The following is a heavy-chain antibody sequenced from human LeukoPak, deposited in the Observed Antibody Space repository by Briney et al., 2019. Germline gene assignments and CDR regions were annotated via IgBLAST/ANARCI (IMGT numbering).Heavy chain of an antibody. Sequence: PGRSLRLSCAASGFIFSSYGMHWVRQAPGKGLVWVSRINSDGSSTSYADSVKGRFTISRDNAKNTLYLQMNSLRAEDTAVYYCARGSITMIVVVNDYWGQGPLVTVSS. CDR1: GFIFSSYG. J-gene: IGHJ4*02. CDR2: INSDGSST. V-gene: IGHV3-74*01. CDR3: ARGSITMIVVVNDY. D-gene: IGHD3-22*01.